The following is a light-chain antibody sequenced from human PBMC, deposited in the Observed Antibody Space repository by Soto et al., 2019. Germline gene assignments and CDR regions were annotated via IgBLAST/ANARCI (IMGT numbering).Light chain of an antibody. CDR2: EVS. J-gene: IGLJ2*01. CDR1: SSDFGGFNL. CDR3: ASYTSSSTSVI. Sequence: QSALTQPASVSGSPGQSITISCTGTSSDFGGFNLVSWYRQHPGKAPKLIIFEVSNRPSGISSRFSGSKSGNTASLTISGLQAEDEADYYCASYTSSSTSVIFGRGTKLTVL. V-gene: IGLV2-14*01.